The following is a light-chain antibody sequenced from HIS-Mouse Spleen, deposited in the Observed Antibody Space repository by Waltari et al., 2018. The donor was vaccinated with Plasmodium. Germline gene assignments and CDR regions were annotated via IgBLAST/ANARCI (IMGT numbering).Light chain of an antibody. CDR3: MQSIQLPLT. J-gene: IGKJ4*01. CDR2: EVS. CDR1: QSLLHSDGKTY. V-gene: IGKV2D-29*02. Sequence: DIVMTQTPLSLSVTPGQPASISCKSSQSLLHSDGKTYLYWYLQKPGQSPQLLIYEVSSRVTGVPDRFSGSGSGTDFTLKISRVEAEDVGVYYCMQSIQLPLTFGGGTKVEIK.